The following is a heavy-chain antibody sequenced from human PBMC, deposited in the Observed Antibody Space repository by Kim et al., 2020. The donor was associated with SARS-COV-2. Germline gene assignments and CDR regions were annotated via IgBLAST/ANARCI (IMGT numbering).Heavy chain of an antibody. CDR3: ARDWQLGAFDI. J-gene: IGHJ3*02. D-gene: IGHD6-6*01. CDR2: T. Sequence: TNYAQKFQGRVTMTRDTSISTAYMELSSLRSDDTAVYYCARDWQLGAFDIWGQETMVTVSS. V-gene: IGHV1-2*02.